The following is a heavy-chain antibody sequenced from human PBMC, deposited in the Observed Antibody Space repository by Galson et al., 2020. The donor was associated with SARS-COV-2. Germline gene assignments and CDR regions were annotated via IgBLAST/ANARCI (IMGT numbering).Heavy chain of an antibody. CDR1: GVSISDYH. D-gene: IGHD3-3*01. J-gene: IGHJ3*02. Sequence: SETLSLICSVSGVSISDYHWSWIRQPPGKGLEWIGYMYYSGGINYNPSLKSRVTISLDTSENRFSLKLSSVSAADTAVYYCARHGYYGVGYDVFDIWCHGTMVTVSS. CDR3: ARHGYYGVGYDVFDI. CDR2: MYYSGGI. V-gene: IGHV4-59*08.